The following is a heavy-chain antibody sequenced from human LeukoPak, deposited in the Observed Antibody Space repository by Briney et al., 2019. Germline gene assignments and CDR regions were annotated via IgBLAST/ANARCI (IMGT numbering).Heavy chain of an antibody. CDR3: ARVYPRGRWFDP. J-gene: IGHJ5*02. Sequence: SETLSLTCAVYGGSFSGYYWSWTRQPPGKGLEWIGEINHSGSTNYNPSLKSRVTISIDTSKNQFPLKLSSVTAADTAVYYCARVYPRGRWFDPWGQGTLVTVSS. CDR1: GGSFSGYY. V-gene: IGHV4-34*01. CDR2: INHSGST. D-gene: IGHD2-8*01.